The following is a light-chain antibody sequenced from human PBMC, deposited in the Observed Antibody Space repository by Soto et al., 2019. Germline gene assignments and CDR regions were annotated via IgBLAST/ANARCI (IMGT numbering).Light chain of an antibody. CDR2: RDT. Sequence: SYELTQPLSVSVALGQTARITCGGHNIGSKSVHWYQQRPGQAPVLIIYRDTNRPSGIPERFSGSNSGNTATLTLSRAQVGDEADYFCHAWDSNTVVFGGGTKSPS. CDR1: NIGSKS. J-gene: IGLJ2*01. V-gene: IGLV3-9*01. CDR3: HAWDSNTVV.